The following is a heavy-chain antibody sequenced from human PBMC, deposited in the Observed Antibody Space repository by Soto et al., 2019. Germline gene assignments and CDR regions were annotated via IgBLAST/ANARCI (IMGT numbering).Heavy chain of an antibody. CDR1: GYTFTAYY. CDR3: ARDNYGHLDY. D-gene: IGHD3-10*01. Sequence: QVQLVQSGAEVKKPGASVKVSCRPSGYTFTAYYIHWVRQAPGQGLEWMGWVDPNSGGTRDAQNFQGRVTMTRDTSTSKVYMELNWLRSVDTALYYCARDNYGHLDYWGQGTLVTVSS. CDR2: VDPNSGGT. J-gene: IGHJ4*02. V-gene: IGHV1-2*02.